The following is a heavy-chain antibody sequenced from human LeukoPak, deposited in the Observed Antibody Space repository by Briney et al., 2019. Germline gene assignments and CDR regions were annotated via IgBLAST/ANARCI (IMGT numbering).Heavy chain of an antibody. CDR1: GFTFSNYA. V-gene: IGHV3-23*01. J-gene: IGHJ4*02. CDR2: IGGSGDST. Sequence: PGGSLRLSCAASGFTFSNYAMSWVRQAPGKGLEWVSVIGGSGDSTYYADSVKGRFTISRDNSKNTLYLQMNSLRAEDTAVYYCATGILTGYSGYSDHWGQGTLVTVSS. D-gene: IGHD3-9*01. CDR3: ATGILTGYSGYSDH.